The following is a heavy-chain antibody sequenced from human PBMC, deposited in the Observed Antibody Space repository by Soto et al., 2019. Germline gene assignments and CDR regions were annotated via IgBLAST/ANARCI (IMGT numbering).Heavy chain of an antibody. V-gene: IGHV4-34*01. CDR1: GGSFSGYY. CDR2: INHSGST. CDR3: ARGRRIAAAGTGNWFNP. J-gene: IGHJ5*02. Sequence: SETLSLTCAVYGGSFSGYYWSWIRQPPGKGLEWIGEINHSGSTNYNPSLKSRVTISVDTSKNQFSLKLSSVTAADTAVYYCARGRRIAAAGTGNWFNPWGQGTLVTVSS. D-gene: IGHD6-13*01.